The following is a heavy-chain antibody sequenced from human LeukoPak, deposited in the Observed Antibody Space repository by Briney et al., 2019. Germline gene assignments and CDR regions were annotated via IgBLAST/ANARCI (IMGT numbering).Heavy chain of an antibody. D-gene: IGHD1-7*01. CDR2: ISGSGGST. J-gene: IGHJ6*03. V-gene: IGHV3-23*01. CDR1: GFTFSSYA. Sequence: GGSLRLSCAASGFTFSSYAMSWVRQAPGKGLEWVSAISGSGGSTYYADSVKGRFTISRDNSKNTLYLQMNSLRAEDTAVYYCAKDGYNWNSEFYYYYYMDVWGKGTTVTVSS. CDR3: AKDGYNWNSEFYYYYYMDV.